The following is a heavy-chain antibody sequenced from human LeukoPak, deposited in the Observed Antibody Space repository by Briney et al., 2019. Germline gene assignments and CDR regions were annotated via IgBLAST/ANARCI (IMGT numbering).Heavy chain of an antibody. CDR3: ARQIVGANGWFDP. CDR1: GFTVSSNY. Sequence: PGGSLRLSCAASGFTVSSNYMSWVRQAPGKGLEWVSVIYSGGSTYYADSVEGRFTISRDNSKNTLYLQMNSLRAEDTAVYYCARQIVGANGWFDPWGQGTLVTVSS. J-gene: IGHJ5*02. CDR2: IYSGGST. V-gene: IGHV3-66*04. D-gene: IGHD1-26*01.